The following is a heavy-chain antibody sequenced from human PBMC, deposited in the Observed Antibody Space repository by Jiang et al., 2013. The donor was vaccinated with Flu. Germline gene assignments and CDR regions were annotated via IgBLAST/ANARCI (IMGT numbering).Heavy chain of an antibody. Sequence: VKKPGASVKVSCKASGYTFTSYGISWVRQAPGQGLEWMGWISAYNGNTNNAQKLQGRVTMTTDTSTSTAYMELRSLRSDDTAVYHCARDLSGPLYYGMDVWGQGTTVTVSS. CDR2: ISAYNGNT. CDR1: GYTFTSYG. D-gene: IGHD3-10*01. J-gene: IGHJ6*02. V-gene: IGHV1-18*01. CDR3: ARDLSGPLYYGMDV.